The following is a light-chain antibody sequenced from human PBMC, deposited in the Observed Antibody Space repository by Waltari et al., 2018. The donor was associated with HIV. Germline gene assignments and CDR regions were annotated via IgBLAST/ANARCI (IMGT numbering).Light chain of an antibody. V-gene: IGKV4-1*01. CDR3: QQYYTTPQT. Sequence: DIVMTQSPDYLAVSLGERATINCKSSPSVLYRSNNKNYLAWYQQKPGRPPKLLIYWASTRESGVPERFSGSGSGTDFTLTISSLQAEDVAVYYCQQYYTTPQTFGQGTKVEIK. J-gene: IGKJ1*01. CDR2: WAS. CDR1: PSVLYRSNNKNY.